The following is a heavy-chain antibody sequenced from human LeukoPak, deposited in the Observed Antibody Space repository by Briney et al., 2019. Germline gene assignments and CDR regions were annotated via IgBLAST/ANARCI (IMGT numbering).Heavy chain of an antibody. CDR1: GFTFSSYG. CDR2: IWYDGSNK. J-gene: IGHJ5*02. V-gene: IGHV3-33*01. D-gene: IGHD6-13*01. CDR3: AREEYSSSWYNWFDP. Sequence: GGSLRLSCAASGFTFSSYGMHWVRQAPGKGLVGVAVIWYDGSNKYYADSVKGRFTISRDNSKNTLYLQMNSLRAEDTAVYYCAREEYSSSWYNWFDPWGQGTLVTVSS.